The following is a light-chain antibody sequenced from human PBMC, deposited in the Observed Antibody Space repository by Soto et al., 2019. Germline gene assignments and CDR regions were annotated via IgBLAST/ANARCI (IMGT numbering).Light chain of an antibody. CDR2: EVS. Sequence: QSVLTQPASVSGSPGLSITISCTGTTNDVGGYNYVSWYQQHPGKAPKLLIFEVSSRPSGVSNRFSGSKSGNTASLTISALQAEDEADYFCNSYTSSTSRPYVFGTGTKVTVL. CDR1: TNDVGGYNY. J-gene: IGLJ1*01. V-gene: IGLV2-14*01. CDR3: NSYTSSTSRPYV.